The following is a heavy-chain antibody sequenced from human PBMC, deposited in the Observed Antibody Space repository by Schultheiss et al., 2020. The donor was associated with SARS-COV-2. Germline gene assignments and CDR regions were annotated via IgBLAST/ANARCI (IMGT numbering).Heavy chain of an antibody. CDR2: IKPDGSDQ. D-gene: IGHD2-2*01. V-gene: IGHV3-7*03. Sequence: GSLRLSCAASGFTFNSNWMSWVRQAPGKGLEWVANIKPDGSDQYYVDSLRGRFTISRDNAKNSLYLQMNSLRAEDTAVYYCARLNNAFVAFDILGQGTMVTVSS. CDR1: GFTFNSNW. J-gene: IGHJ3*02. CDR3: ARLNNAFVAFDI.